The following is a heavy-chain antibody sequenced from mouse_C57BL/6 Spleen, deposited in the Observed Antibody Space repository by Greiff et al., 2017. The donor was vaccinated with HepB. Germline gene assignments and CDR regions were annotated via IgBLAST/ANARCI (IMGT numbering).Heavy chain of an antibody. CDR3: ARNYGYEAWFAY. Sequence: DVMLVESGGGLVKPGGSLKLSCAASGFTFSDYGMHWVRQAPEKGLEWVAYISSGSSTIYYADTVKGRFTISRDNAKNTLFLQMTSLRSEDTAMYYCARNYGYEAWFAYWGQGTLVTVSA. CDR2: ISSGSSTI. CDR1: GFTFSDYG. J-gene: IGHJ3*01. D-gene: IGHD2-2*01. V-gene: IGHV5-17*01.